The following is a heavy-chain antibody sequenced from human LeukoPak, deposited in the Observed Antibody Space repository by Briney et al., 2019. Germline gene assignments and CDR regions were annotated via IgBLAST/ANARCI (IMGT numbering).Heavy chain of an antibody. V-gene: IGHV3-33*01. CDR1: GFTFSSYG. D-gene: IGHD6-19*01. CDR3: ARQYHAGYSSGWYGDFDY. Sequence: PGRSLRLSCAASGFTFSSYGVHWVRQAPGKGLEWVAVIWYDGSNKYYADSVKGRFTISRDNSKNTLYLQMNSLRAEDTAVYYCARQYHAGYSSGWYGDFDYWGQGTLVTVSS. J-gene: IGHJ4*02. CDR2: IWYDGSNK.